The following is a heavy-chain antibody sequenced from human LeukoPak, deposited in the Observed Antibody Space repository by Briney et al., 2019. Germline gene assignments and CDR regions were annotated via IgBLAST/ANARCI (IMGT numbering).Heavy chain of an antibody. J-gene: IGHJ6*03. D-gene: IGHD2-8*01. CDR2: INPNSGGT. V-gene: IGHV1-2*02. CDR1: GYTFTGYY. Sequence: ASVKVSCKASGYTFTGYYMHWVRQAPGQGHEWMGWINPNSGGTNYAQKFQGRVTMTRDTSISTAYMELSRLRSDDTAVYYCAREYEGGYYMDVWGKGTTVTVSS. CDR3: AREYEGGYYMDV.